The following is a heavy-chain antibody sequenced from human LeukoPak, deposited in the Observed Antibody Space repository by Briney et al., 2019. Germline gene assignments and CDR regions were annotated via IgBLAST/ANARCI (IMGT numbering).Heavy chain of an antibody. CDR2: IKSKTDGGTT. CDR3: TTDSDPSGIAVAAARGLYSYYYYGMDV. V-gene: IGHV3-15*01. CDR1: GFTFSNAW. J-gene: IGHJ6*02. Sequence: GGSLRLSCAASGFTFSNAWMSWVRQAPGKGLEWVGRIKSKTDGGTTDYAAPVKGRFTISRDDSKNTLYLQMNSLKTEDTAVYYCTTDSDPSGIAVAAARGLYSYYYYGMDVWGQGTTVTVSS. D-gene: IGHD6-19*01.